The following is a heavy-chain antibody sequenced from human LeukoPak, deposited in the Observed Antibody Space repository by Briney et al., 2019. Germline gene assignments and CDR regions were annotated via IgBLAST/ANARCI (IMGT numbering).Heavy chain of an antibody. Sequence: PGGALRVSCAASGFTFSNFWMTSVRQAPGRGLEWVAHIRQDGVEKYYVDSVRGGFTISRDNDKNSKNLQKNCLRVEDTAVSYYKRVNNRYSDFWSQGSLVIVSS. V-gene: IGHV3-7*01. CDR3: KRVNNRYSDF. D-gene: IGHD2-15*01. J-gene: IGHJ4*02. CDR1: GFTFSNFW. CDR2: IRQDGVEK.